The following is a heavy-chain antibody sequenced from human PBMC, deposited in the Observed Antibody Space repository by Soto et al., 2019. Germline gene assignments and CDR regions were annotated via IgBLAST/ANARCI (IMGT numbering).Heavy chain of an antibody. J-gene: IGHJ6*02. CDR2: ISYDGSNK. V-gene: IGHV3-30*18. D-gene: IGHD2-2*01. CDR3: AKDTRDIVVVPAAMMYYYGMDV. Sequence: QVQLVESGGGVVQPGRSLRLSCAASGFTFSSYGMHWVRQAPGKGLEWVAVISYDGSNKYYADSVKGRFTISRENSKNTLYLQMNSLRAEDTDVYYCAKDTRDIVVVPAAMMYYYGMDVWGQGTTVTVSS. CDR1: GFTFSSYG.